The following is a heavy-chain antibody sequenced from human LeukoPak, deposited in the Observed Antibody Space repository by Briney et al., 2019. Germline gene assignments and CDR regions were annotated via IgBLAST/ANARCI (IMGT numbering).Heavy chain of an antibody. CDR2: IYTSGST. CDR3: AREVSSSWYDYYYMDV. V-gene: IGHV4-61*02. CDR1: GGSISSGSYY. Sequence: SETLSLTRTVSGGSISSGSYYWSWIRQPAGKGLEWIGRIYTSGSTNYNPSLKSRVTISVDTSKNQFSLKLSSVTAADTAVYYCAREVSSSWYDYYYMDVWGKGTTVTVSS. J-gene: IGHJ6*03. D-gene: IGHD6-13*01.